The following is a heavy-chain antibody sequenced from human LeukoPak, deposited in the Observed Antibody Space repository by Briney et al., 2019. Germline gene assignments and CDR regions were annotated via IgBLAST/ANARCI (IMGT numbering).Heavy chain of an antibody. CDR3: ARLGGGERDGYNYRY. V-gene: IGHV5-51*01. Sequence: GGSLKISCKGSGYSFTSYWIGWVRPLPGKGLEWMGIIYPGDSDTRYSPSFQGQVTISADKSISTAYLQWSSLKASDTAMYYCARLGGGERDGYNYRYWGQGTLVTVSS. D-gene: IGHD5-24*01. J-gene: IGHJ4*02. CDR1: GYSFTSYW. CDR2: IYPGDSDT.